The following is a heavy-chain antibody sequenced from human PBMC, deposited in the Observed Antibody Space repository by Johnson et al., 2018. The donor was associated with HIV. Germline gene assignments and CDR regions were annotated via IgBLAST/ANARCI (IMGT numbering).Heavy chain of an antibody. D-gene: IGHD1-14*01. Sequence: VQLVESGGGLVQPGGSLRLSCAASGFTFSSYWMSWVRQAPGKGLEWVANIKQDGSEKYYVDSVKGRFTISRDNAKNSLYLQMNSLRAEDTAVYYCARDLGVVHNLGSGVWGQGTMVTVSS. V-gene: IGHV3-7*01. CDR1: GFTFSSYW. CDR2: IKQDGSEK. J-gene: IGHJ3*01. CDR3: ARDLGVVHNLGSGV.